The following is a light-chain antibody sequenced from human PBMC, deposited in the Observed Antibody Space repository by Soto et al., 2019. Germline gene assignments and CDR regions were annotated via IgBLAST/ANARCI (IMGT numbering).Light chain of an antibody. CDR3: CSYAGSSTGV. CDR1: SSDVGSYNL. J-gene: IGLJ2*01. Sequence: QSDLTQPASVSGYPGQSITISCTGTSSDVGSYNLVSWYQQHPGKAPQLMIYEGSKRPSGVSNRFSGSKSGNTASLKISGVQFEDEAYYYCCSYAGSSTGVFGGGTQLTVL. CDR2: EGS. V-gene: IGLV2-23*01.